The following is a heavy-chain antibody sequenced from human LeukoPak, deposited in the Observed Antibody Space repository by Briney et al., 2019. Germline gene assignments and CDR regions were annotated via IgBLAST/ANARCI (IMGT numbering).Heavy chain of an antibody. Sequence: GGSLRLSCAVSGFTFSSYSMNWVRQAPGKGLEWVSCISTSCSYIYYADSVKGRFTISRDSAKNSLFLQMNNLRAEATAPYSRPRDRGPPGPSYFDYWGQGTLVTASS. CDR2: ISTSCSYI. V-gene: IGHV3-21*01. J-gene: IGHJ4*02. CDR3: PRDRGPPGPSYFDY. CDR1: GFTFSSYS.